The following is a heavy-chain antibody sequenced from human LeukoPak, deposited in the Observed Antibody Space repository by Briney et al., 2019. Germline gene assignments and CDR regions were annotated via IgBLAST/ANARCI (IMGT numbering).Heavy chain of an antibody. Sequence: SETLSLTCSVSGGSISNYDWTWIRQPAGGGLEWIGRLYSFGRTDYNPSLMSRVTMSADTSKNQLSLRLISVTAGDTAVYYCARDHGGRGWYDNWFDPWGQGTLVTVSS. CDR2: LYSFGRT. CDR3: ARDHGGRGWYDNWFDP. V-gene: IGHV4-4*07. J-gene: IGHJ5*02. CDR1: GGSISNYD. D-gene: IGHD6-19*01.